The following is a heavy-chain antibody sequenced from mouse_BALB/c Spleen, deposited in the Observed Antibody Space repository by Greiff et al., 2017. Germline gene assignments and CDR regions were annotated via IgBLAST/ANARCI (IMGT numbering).Heavy chain of an antibody. V-gene: IGHV1S137*01. CDR3: ARFETYFDY. J-gene: IGHJ2*01. Sequence: QVQLQQPGAELVRPGVSVKISCKGSGYTFTDYAMHWVKQSHAKSLEWIGVISTYYGDASYNQKFKGKATMTVDKSSSTAYMELARLTSEDSAIYYCARFETYFDYWGQGTTLTVSS. CDR1: GYTFTDYA. CDR2: ISTYYGDA.